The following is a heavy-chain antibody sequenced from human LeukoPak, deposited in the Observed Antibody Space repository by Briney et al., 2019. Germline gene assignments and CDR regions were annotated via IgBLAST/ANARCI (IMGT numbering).Heavy chain of an antibody. J-gene: IGHJ3*02. V-gene: IGHV4-39*01. Sequence: SETLSLTCTVSGGSISSSSYYWGWIRQPPGKGLEWIGSIYYSGSTYYNPSLKSRVTISVDTSKNQFSLKLSSVTAADTAVYYCASYHYYDSSGYSVRAFDIWGQGTMVTVSS. CDR2: IYYSGST. CDR3: ASYHYYDSSGYSVRAFDI. CDR1: GGSISSSSYY. D-gene: IGHD3-22*01.